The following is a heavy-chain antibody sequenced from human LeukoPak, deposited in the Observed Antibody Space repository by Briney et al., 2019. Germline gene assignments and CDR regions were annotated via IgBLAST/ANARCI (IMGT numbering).Heavy chain of an antibody. CDR1: GFTFSSYA. Sequence: GGSLRLSCAASGFTFSSYAMSWVRQAPGKGLEWVSYISSSSGTIYYADSVKGRFTISRDNAKNSLYLQMNSLRAEDTALYYCAKDTGYYYDSSNYWVWGQGTLVTVSS. CDR3: AKDTGYYYDSSNYWV. CDR2: ISSSSGTI. V-gene: IGHV3-48*01. D-gene: IGHD3-22*01. J-gene: IGHJ4*02.